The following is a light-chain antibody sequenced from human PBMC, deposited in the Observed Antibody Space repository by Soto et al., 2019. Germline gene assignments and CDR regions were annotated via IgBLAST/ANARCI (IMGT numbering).Light chain of an antibody. CDR1: SGSIASNY. CDR2: EDN. CDR3: QSDASSTVV. V-gene: IGLV6-57*04. J-gene: IGLJ2*01. Sequence: NFMLTQPPSVSESPGKTVTISCTRSSGSIASNYVQWYQQRPGSAPTTVIYEDNQRPSGVPDRFSGSTDGSSNSASLTISGLQNEDEADYACQSDASSTVVFGGGTKLTVL.